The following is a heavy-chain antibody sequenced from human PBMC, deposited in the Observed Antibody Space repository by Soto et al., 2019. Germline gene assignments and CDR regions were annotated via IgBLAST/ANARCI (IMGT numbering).Heavy chain of an antibody. CDR3: ARGQSDYYDSSGYLYYFDY. CDR2: IIPIFGTA. J-gene: IGHJ4*02. CDR1: GGTFSSYA. Sequence: SVKVSCKASGGTFSSYAISWVRQAPVQGLAWMGGIIPIFGTANYAQKFQGRVTITADESTSTAYMELSSLRSEDTAVYYCARGQSDYYDSSGYLYYFDYWGQGTLVTVSS. V-gene: IGHV1-69*13. D-gene: IGHD3-22*01.